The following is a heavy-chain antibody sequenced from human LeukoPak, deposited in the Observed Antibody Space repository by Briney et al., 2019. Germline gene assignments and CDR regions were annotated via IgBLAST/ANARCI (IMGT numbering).Heavy chain of an antibody. CDR2: IYYSGST. CDR3: ARVITYYYGSGSYYKIGFGFDY. V-gene: IGHV4-59*01. CDR1: GGSISSYY. J-gene: IGHJ4*02. Sequence: PSETLSLTCTVSGGSISSYYWSWIRQPPGKGLEWIGYIYYSGSTNYNPSLKSRVTISVDTSKNQFSLKLSSVTAADTAVYYCARVITYYYGSGSYYKIGFGFDYWGQGTLVTVSS. D-gene: IGHD3-10*01.